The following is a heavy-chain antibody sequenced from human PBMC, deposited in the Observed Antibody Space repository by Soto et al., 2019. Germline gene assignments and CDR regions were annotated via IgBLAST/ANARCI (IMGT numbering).Heavy chain of an antibody. J-gene: IGHJ4*02. CDR1: GYSITSDYY. CDR2: IYSGST. CDR3: AKKGYYPSGKINLFDS. V-gene: IGHV4-38-2*02. D-gene: IGHD3-10*01. Sequence: ESLKISCKGSGYSITSDYYWGWIRQPPGKGLEWIGSIYSGSTYYNPSLKSRVTISVDTSKNQFSLRLTSVTAADTAMYYCAKKGYYPSGKINLFDSWGQGTLVTVSS.